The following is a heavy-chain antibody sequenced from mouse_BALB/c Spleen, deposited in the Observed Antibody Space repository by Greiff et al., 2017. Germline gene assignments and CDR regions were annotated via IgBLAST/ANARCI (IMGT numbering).Heavy chain of an antibody. CDR3: ARWGLRDFDY. Sequence: VQLKESGPGLVKPSQSLSLTCTVTGYSITSDYAWNWIRQFPGNKLEWMGYISYSGSTSYNPSLKSRISITRDTSKNQFFLQLNSVTTEDTATYYCARWGLRDFDYWGQGTTLTVSS. CDR1: GYSITSDYA. CDR2: ISYSGST. J-gene: IGHJ2*01. D-gene: IGHD2-4*01. V-gene: IGHV3-2*02.